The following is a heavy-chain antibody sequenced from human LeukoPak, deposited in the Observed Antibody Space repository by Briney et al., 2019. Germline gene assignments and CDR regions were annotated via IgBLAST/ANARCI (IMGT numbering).Heavy chain of an antibody. CDR2: IYYSGST. V-gene: IGHV4-59*01. CDR3: ARDLVSTGPYYYSMDI. D-gene: IGHD5/OR15-5a*01. CDR1: GGSISNYY. J-gene: IGHJ6*02. Sequence: PSETLSLTCTVSGGSISNYYWSWIRQPPGKGLEWIGFIYYSGSTDYNPSLKSRVTISLDASKNQFSLRLRSVTAADTAVYYCARDLVSTGPYYYSMDIWGQGTTVTVSS.